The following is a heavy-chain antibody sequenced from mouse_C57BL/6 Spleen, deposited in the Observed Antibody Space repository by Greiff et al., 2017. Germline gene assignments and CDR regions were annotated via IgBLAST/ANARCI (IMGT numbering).Heavy chain of an antibody. V-gene: IGHV8-8*01. CDR2: FWWDDDK. CDR1: GFSLSTFGMG. CDR3: ARPIYYYGSSDWWYFDV. J-gene: IGHJ1*03. D-gene: IGHD1-1*01. Sequence: QVTLKESGPGILQPSQTLSLTCSFSGFSLSTFGMGVGWIRQPSGKGLEWLAHFWWDDDKYYNPALKSRLTISKDTSKNQVFLKIANVDTADTATYYCARPIYYYGSSDWWYFDVWGTGTTVTVSS.